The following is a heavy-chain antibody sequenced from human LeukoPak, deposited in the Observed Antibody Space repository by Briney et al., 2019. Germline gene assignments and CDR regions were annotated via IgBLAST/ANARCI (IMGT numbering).Heavy chain of an antibody. Sequence: PSETLSLTCAVYVGSLSDCRGSWIRRSPGKGLEWIGYLFDGGTTNFHRSLKRPLSHSIDTSKNQFLLRLTSVTAADTALYYCARGGRPCTTPTCRTNSYIHRLAQLENPTGSTFADKSLDVWATGTTVIVSS. CDR1: VGSLSDCR. V-gene: IGHV4-34*01. CDR3: ARGGRPCTTPTCRTNSYIHRLAQLENPTGSTFADKSLDV. J-gene: IGHJ6*04. CDR2: LFDGGTT. D-gene: IGHD5-18*01.